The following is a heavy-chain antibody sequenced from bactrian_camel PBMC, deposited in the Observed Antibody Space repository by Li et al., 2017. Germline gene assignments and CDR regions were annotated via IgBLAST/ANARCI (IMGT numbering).Heavy chain of an antibody. CDR2: IYTDGTS. Sequence: HVQLVESGGGLVQPGGSLRLSCAASGFTFTTFYMTWVRQAQGKGLAWVSSIYTDGTSYYATSVKGRFTISKDIARSVLYLQMNSLKPEDTALYFCATARGPEGSWFFDYWGQGTQVTVS. D-gene: IGHD1*01. CDR1: GFTFTTFY. V-gene: IGHV3-2*01. J-gene: IGHJ6*01. CDR3: ATARGPEGSWFFDY.